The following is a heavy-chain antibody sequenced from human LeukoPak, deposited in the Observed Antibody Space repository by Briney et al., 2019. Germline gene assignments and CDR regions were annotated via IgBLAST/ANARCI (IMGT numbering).Heavy chain of an antibody. CDR1: GGSISSGGYS. CDR2: IYHSGST. D-gene: IGHD3-9*01. Sequence: PSETLSLTCAVSGGSISSGGYSWGWIRQPPGTGLEWIGYIYHSGSTYYNPSLKSRVTISVDRSKNQFSLKLSSVTAADTAVYYCARATLRYFDYWGQGTLVTVSS. V-gene: IGHV4-30-2*01. CDR3: ARATLRYFDY. J-gene: IGHJ4*02.